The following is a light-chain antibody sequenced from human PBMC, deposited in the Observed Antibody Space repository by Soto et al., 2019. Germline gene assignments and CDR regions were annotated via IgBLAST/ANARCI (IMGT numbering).Light chain of an antibody. Sequence: QSVLTQPPSASGTPGQRVAISCSGDSSNIGTNPVNWYLHLPGTAPKLLIYSDNQRPSGVPGRFSGSKSGTSASLTLCGLPAEDGADYFCSAWDDSIYGPVFGGGTKLTVL. CDR1: SSNIGTNP. CDR2: SDN. J-gene: IGLJ2*01. CDR3: SAWDDSIYGPV. V-gene: IGLV1-44*01.